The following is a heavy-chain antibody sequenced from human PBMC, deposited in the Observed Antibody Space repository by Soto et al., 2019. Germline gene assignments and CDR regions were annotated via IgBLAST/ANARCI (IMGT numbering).Heavy chain of an antibody. V-gene: IGHV4-59*08. CDR2: IYYSGST. CDR3: ARRYGLSAFDI. D-gene: IGHD3-10*01. CDR1: GGSISSYY. J-gene: IGHJ3*02. Sequence: QVQLQESGPGLVKPSETLSLTCTVSGGSISSYYWSWIRQPPGKGLEWIGDIYYSGSTNYNPSLNIRVTISVDTSKNQFSLKLRSVTAADTAVYFCARRYGLSAFDIWGQGTMVTVSS.